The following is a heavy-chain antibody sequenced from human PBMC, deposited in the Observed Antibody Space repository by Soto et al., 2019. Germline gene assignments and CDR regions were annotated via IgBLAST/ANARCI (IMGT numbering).Heavy chain of an antibody. J-gene: IGHJ4*02. CDR1: GAALSSGGYF. D-gene: IGHD6-13*01. CDR3: ARRYSSSWYYFDY. CDR2: IYYSGGT. Sequence: PSETLSLTCTVSGAALSSGGYFYTWVRQPPGKGLEWLGYIYYSGGTNYNPSLKSRVTISLDKSKSQFSLRLSSVTAADTAVYYCARRYSSSWYYFDYWGQGTLVTVSS. V-gene: IGHV4-61*08.